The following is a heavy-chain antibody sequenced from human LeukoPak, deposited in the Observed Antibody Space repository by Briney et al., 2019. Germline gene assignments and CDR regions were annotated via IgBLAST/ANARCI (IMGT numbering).Heavy chain of an antibody. CDR3: ARGRHRPKAVAGIRY. CDR2: INAGNGNT. V-gene: IGHV1-3*01. J-gene: IGHJ4*02. Sequence: ASVKVSCKASGYTFTTYAMHWVRQAPGQRLEWMGWINAGNGNTKYSQKFQGRVTITRDTSASTAYMELSSLRSEDTAVYYCARGRHRPKAVAGIRYWGQGTLVTVSS. CDR1: GYTFTTYA. D-gene: IGHD6-19*01.